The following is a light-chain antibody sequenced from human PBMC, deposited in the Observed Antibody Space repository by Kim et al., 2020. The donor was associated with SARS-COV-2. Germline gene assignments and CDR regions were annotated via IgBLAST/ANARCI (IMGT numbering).Light chain of an antibody. V-gene: IGLV1-44*01. CDR2: SNN. CDR3: AAWDDSLNGWV. CDR1: ISNIGTKT. J-gene: IGLJ3*02. Sequence: GHRVTISCSGSISNIGTKTINWYQQLPGTAPKLLSYSNNQRPSGVPDRFSGSKSGTSASLAISGLQSEDEADYYCAAWDDSLNGWVFGGGTQLTVL.